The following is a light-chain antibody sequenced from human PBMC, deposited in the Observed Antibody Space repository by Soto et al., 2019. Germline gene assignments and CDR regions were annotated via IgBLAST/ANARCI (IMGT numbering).Light chain of an antibody. J-gene: IGKJ4*01. CDR2: WAS. V-gene: IGKV4-1*01. CDR3: QQYYSTPLT. Sequence: DIVMTQSPDSLAVSLGERATINCKSSQSVLSSSNNENYLAWYQQKPGQPPKLLVYWASTRESGVPDRFSGSGSGTVFTLTISSLQAEDAAVYYCQQYYSTPLTFGGGTKVEIK. CDR1: QSVLSSSNNENY.